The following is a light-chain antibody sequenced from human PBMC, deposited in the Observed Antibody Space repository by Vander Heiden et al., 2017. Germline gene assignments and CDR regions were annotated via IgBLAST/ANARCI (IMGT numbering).Light chain of an antibody. CDR2: GAS. CDR1: QSVSSS. V-gene: IGKV3-15*01. Sequence: EIVMTQSPATLSVSPGERATLSCRASQSVSSSLARYQQKPGQAPRLLIYGASTRATGIPARFSGSGSGTEFTLTISSLQSEDFAVYYCQQYNNWPPRTFGQGTKVEIK. CDR3: QQYNNWPPRT. J-gene: IGKJ1*01.